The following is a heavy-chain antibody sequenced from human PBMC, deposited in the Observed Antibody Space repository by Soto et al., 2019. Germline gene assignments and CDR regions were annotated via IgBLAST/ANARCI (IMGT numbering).Heavy chain of an antibody. CDR3: AIAESIQEDAFDI. Sequence: EVQLVESGGGLVKPGGSLRLSCAASGFTFSSYSMNWVRQAPGKGLEWVSSVSSSSSYIHYADSVKGRFTISRDNDNNSLYLQINRLRAEDTAVYYFAIAESIQEDAFDIWGQGTMVTVSS. CDR1: GFTFSSYS. J-gene: IGHJ3*02. D-gene: IGHD1-1*01. V-gene: IGHV3-21*01. CDR2: VSSSSSYI.